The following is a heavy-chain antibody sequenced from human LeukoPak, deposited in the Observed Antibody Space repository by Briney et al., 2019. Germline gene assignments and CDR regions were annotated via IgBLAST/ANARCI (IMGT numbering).Heavy chain of an antibody. CDR1: GFTFSDYY. J-gene: IGHJ4*02. CDR3: ASSQSSVAGIVGG. D-gene: IGHD6-19*01. CDR2: ISGSGSSK. Sequence: PGGSLRLSCAASGFTFSDYYMTWIRQAPGKGLEWVSYISGSGSSKYYADSVKGRFTISRDNAKISLYLQMNSLRVEDTAVYYCASSQSSVAGIVGGWGQGTLVTVSS. V-gene: IGHV3-11*04.